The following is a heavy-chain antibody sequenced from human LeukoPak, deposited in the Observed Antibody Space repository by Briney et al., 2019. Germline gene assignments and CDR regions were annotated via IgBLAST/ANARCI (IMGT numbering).Heavy chain of an antibody. D-gene: IGHD3-16*01. V-gene: IGHV1-69*01. CDR1: GGSFSKNA. J-gene: IGHJ4*02. CDR3: ARVDDDYVWGTFESFFFDL. CDR2: IVPIFGAA. Sequence: SVKVSCKASGGSFSKNAITWVRQAPGQGLEWMGVIVPIFGAAVYAQNFQGRLTITAGESTSTAYMELSGLRSDDTAVYYCARVDDDYVWGTFESFFFDLWGQGTLVTVSS.